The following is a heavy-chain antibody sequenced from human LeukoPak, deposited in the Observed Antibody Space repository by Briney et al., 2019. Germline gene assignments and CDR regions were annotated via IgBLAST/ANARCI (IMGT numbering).Heavy chain of an antibody. CDR1: GFTFSSYA. D-gene: IGHD4-17*01. CDR3: ARENDYGDYGDFDY. Sequence: GGSLRLSCAASGFTFSSYAMSWVRQAPGKGLEWVSSISSSSSYIYYADSVKGRFTISRDNAKNSLYLQMNSLRAEDTAVYYCARENDYGDYGDFDYWGQGTLVTVSS. V-gene: IGHV3-21*01. CDR2: ISSSSSYI. J-gene: IGHJ4*02.